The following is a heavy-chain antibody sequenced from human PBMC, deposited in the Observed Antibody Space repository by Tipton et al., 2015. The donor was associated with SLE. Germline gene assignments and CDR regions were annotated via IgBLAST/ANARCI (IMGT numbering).Heavy chain of an antibody. V-gene: IGHV1-2*02. D-gene: IGHD3-9*01. CDR3: ARFDWKL. CDR1: GYTFTSYY. J-gene: IGHJ4*02. CDR2: INPNSGGT. Sequence: QSGAEVKKPGASVKVSCKASGYTFTSYYIHWVRQAPGQGPEWMGWINPNSGGTNYAQKFQGRVTMTRDTSISTAYMELSSLRSDETAVYYCARFDWKLWGQGTLVTVSS.